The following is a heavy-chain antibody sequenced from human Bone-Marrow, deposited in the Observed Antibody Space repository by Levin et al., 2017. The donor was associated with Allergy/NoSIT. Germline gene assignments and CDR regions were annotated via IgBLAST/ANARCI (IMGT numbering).Heavy chain of an antibody. CDR1: GGSLNNYA. Sequence: SVKVSCKASGGSLNNYAISWVRQASGQGLEWMGGIIPSFGATNYAQTFQDRVTITADESTNRAYMELRGLRSEDTAVYYCARGVRFLEWLSNPRHYYYYGMDVWGQGTTVTVSS. J-gene: IGHJ6*02. V-gene: IGHV1-69*13. D-gene: IGHD3-3*01. CDR3: ARGVRFLEWLSNPRHYYYYGMDV. CDR2: IIPSFGAT.